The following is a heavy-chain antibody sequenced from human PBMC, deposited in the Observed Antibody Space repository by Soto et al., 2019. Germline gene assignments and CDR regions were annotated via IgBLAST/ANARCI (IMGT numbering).Heavy chain of an antibody. D-gene: IGHD3-3*01. V-gene: IGHV4-59*01. Sequence: PSETLSLTCTVSGGSISSYYWSWIRQPPGKGLEWIGNIYYSGSTNYNPSLQSRVTISVDTSKNQFSLKLSSVTAADTAVYYCARRSGDDFWSGFSAMDVWGQGTTVT. CDR2: IYYSGST. CDR1: GGSISSYY. J-gene: IGHJ6*02. CDR3: ARRSGDDFWSGFSAMDV.